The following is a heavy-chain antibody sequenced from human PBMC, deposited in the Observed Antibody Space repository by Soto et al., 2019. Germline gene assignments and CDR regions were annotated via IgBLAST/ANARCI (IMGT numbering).Heavy chain of an antibody. V-gene: IGHV3-23*01. D-gene: IGHD3-22*01. CDR2: TSGGGLA. CDR3: ARAIGPTLFDY. J-gene: IGHJ4*02. CDR1: GFIFNTYA. Sequence: EVQLLESGGGLVEPGGSLRLSCAGSGFIFNTYAMSWVRQAPGKGLEWVSGTSGGGLAHYADSVRGRFTISRDNSKNSLYLQMNSLRAGDTAIYFCARAIGPTLFDYWGQGTLVTVSS.